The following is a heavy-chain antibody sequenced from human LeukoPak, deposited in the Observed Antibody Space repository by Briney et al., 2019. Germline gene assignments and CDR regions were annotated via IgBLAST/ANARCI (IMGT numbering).Heavy chain of an antibody. CDR3: ARVRYYYDSRDDAFDI. V-gene: IGHV1-18*01. J-gene: IGHJ3*02. CDR2: ISAYNGNT. CDR1: GYTFTSYG. D-gene: IGHD3-22*01. Sequence: ASVKVSCKASGYTFTSYGISWVRQAPGQGLEWMGWISAYNGNTNYAQKLQGRVTMTTDTSTSTAYMELRSLRSDDTAVYYCARVRYYYDSRDDAFDIWGQGTMVTVSS.